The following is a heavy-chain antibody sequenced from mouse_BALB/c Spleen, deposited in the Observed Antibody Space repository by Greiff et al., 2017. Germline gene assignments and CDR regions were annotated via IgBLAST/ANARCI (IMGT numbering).Heavy chain of an antibody. D-gene: IGHD1-1*01. Sequence: EVHLVESGGGLVQPGGSLKLSCAASGFTFSSYTMSWVRQTPEKRLEWVAYISNGGGSTYYPDTVKGRFTISRDNAKNTLYLQMSSLKSEDTAMYYCARHNGSTYWYFDVWGAGTTVTVSS. CDR1: GFTFSSYT. CDR2: ISNGGGST. V-gene: IGHV5-12-2*01. CDR3: ARHNGSTYWYFDV. J-gene: IGHJ1*01.